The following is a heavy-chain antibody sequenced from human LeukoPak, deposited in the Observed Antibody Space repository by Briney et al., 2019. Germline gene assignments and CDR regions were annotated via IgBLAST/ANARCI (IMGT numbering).Heavy chain of an antibody. CDR1: GFTFNNYW. V-gene: IGHV3-74*01. J-gene: IGHJ4*02. D-gene: IGHD3-9*01. CDR2: ITPDASST. CDR3: ATGSLPGGFDH. Sequence: GGSLRLSCAASGFTFNNYWMHWVRQAPGKGLVWVSRITPDASSTGYADSVRGRFTISRDNAKNTLYLQMDSLRAEDTAVYYCATGSLPGGFDHWGQGTLVTVSS.